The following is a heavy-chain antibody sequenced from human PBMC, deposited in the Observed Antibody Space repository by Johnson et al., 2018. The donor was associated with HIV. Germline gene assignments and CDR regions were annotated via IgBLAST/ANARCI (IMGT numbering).Heavy chain of an antibody. V-gene: IGHV3-30*04. Sequence: QMLLVESGGGLVQPGGSLRLSCAASGFTFSSYAMHWVRQAPGKGLEWVAVIWYDGSNKYYADSVKGRFSISRDNTKNTLYLQMNSLRAEDTAVYYCARDLVVGATPDHDAFDIWGQGTMVTVSS. CDR1: GFTFSSYA. CDR3: ARDLVVGATPDHDAFDI. CDR2: IWYDGSNK. D-gene: IGHD1-26*01. J-gene: IGHJ3*02.